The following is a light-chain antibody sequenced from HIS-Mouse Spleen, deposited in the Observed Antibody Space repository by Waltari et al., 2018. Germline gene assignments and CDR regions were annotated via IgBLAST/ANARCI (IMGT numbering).Light chain of an antibody. Sequence: QSALTQPASVSGSPGPSIPIPCTGTSSDVWSSNLVSWYQQHPGKAPKLMIYEGSKRPSGVSNRFSGSKSGNTASLTISGLQAEDEADYYCCSYAGSSNVVFGGGTKLTVL. J-gene: IGLJ2*01. CDR2: EGS. V-gene: IGLV2-23*01. CDR1: SSDVWSSNL. CDR3: CSYAGSSNVV.